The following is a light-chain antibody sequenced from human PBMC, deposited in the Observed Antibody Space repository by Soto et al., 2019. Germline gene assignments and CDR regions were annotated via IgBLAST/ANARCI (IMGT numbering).Light chain of an antibody. CDR1: GSHIGENA. CDR2: SNA. J-gene: IGLJ3*02. Sequence: QSVLTQPPSASGTPGQTVTISCSGSGSHIGENAVNWYQHLPGTAPQLLIYSNALRPSGVPHRFSGSKSGTAGSLAISGLQSEDEAHYYCAAWDDNRKAMLFGGGIQLT. V-gene: IGLV1-44*01. CDR3: AAWDDNRKAML.